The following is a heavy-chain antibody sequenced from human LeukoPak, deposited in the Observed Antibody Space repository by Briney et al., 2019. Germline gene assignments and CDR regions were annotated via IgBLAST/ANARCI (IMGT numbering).Heavy chain of an antibody. CDR3: ARYCSGVSCYPGYGMDV. Sequence: GGSLRLSCSGSGFTFRSYDMCWVRHATGKDLEWVSAIDTASDTKYLGSVKGRLTISRENAKNSLYLQMNSLRAGDTAVYYCARYCSGVSCYPGYGMDVWGQGTTVTVSS. J-gene: IGHJ6*02. D-gene: IGHD2-15*01. V-gene: IGHV3-13*01. CDR2: IDTASDT. CDR1: GFTFRSYD.